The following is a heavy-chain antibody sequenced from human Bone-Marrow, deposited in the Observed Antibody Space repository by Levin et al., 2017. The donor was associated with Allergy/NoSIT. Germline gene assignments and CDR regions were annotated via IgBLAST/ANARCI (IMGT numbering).Heavy chain of an antibody. CDR3: ARVPSTIIRGCDILTGYYPSYYYGMDV. CDR2: IIPIFGTA. Sequence: SVKVSCKASGGTFSSYAISWVRQAPGQGLEWMGGIIPIFGTANYAQKFQGRVTITADESTSTAYMELSSLRSEDTAVYYCARVPSTIIRGCDILTGYYPSYYYGMDVWGQGTTVTVSS. J-gene: IGHJ6*02. CDR1: GGTFSSYA. V-gene: IGHV1-69*13. D-gene: IGHD3-9*01.